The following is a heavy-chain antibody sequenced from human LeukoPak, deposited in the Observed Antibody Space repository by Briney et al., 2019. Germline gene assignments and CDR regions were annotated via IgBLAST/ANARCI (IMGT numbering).Heavy chain of an antibody. V-gene: IGHV3-23*01. CDR1: GFTFTSYS. J-gene: IGHJ6*02. CDR3: AKGRESLTTRSGMDV. CDR2: ISGGGGST. D-gene: IGHD4-17*01. Sequence: GGSLRLSCAASGFTFTSYSMNWVRQAPGKGLEWVSTISGGGGSTYYADSVKGRFTISRDISKNTLYLQMNSLRVEDTAVYYCAKGRESLTTRSGMDVWGQGTTVTVSS.